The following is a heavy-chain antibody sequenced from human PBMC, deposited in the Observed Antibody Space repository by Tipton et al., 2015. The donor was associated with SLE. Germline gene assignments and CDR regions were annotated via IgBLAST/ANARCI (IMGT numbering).Heavy chain of an antibody. Sequence: QLVQSGPEVKKPGESLKISCKGSGYSFISYWIGWVRQMPGKGLEWMGIIYPGDSDTRYSPSFQGQVTISADKSISTAYLQWSSLKASDTAMYYCARSVWWLPPAYYSSMDAWGKGPTVPVSS. D-gene: IGHD5-12*01. CDR2: IYPGDSDT. CDR1: GYSFISYW. V-gene: IGHV5-51*03. J-gene: IGHJ6*03. CDR3: ARSVWWLPPAYYSSMDA.